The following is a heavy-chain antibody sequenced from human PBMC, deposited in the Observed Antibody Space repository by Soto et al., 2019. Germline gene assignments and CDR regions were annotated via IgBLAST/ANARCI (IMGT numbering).Heavy chain of an antibody. J-gene: IGHJ6*03. Sequence: GGSLRLSCAASGFTFSNAWMSWVRQAPGKGLEWVGRIKSKTDGGTTDYAAPVKGRFTISRDDSKNTLYLQMNSLKTEDTAVYYCLGVTERCYSVLWCYYYMDVWGKGTTVTVSS. CDR2: IKSKTDGGTT. D-gene: IGHD2-15*01. CDR3: LGVTERCYSVLWCYYYMDV. CDR1: GFTFSNAW. V-gene: IGHV3-15*01.